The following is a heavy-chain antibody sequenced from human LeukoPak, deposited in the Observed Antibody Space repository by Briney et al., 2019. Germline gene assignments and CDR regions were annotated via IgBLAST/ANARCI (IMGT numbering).Heavy chain of an antibody. Sequence: GGSLRLSCAASGFTFSRYWMSWVRQAPGKGLEWVANIKQDGSEKKYVDSVKGRFTISRDNAKNSLYLQMNSLRAEDTAVYYCARDFLVANHFDHWGQGTLVTVSS. V-gene: IGHV3-7*01. CDR1: GFTFSRYW. CDR2: IKQDGSEK. D-gene: IGHD5-12*01. J-gene: IGHJ4*02. CDR3: ARDFLVANHFDH.